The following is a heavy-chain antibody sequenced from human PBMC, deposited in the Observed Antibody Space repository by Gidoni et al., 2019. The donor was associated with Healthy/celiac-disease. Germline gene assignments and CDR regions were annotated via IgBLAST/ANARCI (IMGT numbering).Heavy chain of an antibody. CDR2: ISGSGGST. J-gene: IGHJ4*02. V-gene: IGHV3-23*01. CDR3: AKDARIITMIVVVITSPFDY. D-gene: IGHD3-22*01. Sequence: EVQLLESGGGLVQPGGSLRLSCAASGFPFSRYAMSWVRQAPGKGLEWVSAISGSGGSTYYADSVKGRFTISRDNSKNTLYLQMNSLRAEDTAVYYCAKDARIITMIVVVITSPFDYWGQGTLATVSS. CDR1: GFPFSRYA.